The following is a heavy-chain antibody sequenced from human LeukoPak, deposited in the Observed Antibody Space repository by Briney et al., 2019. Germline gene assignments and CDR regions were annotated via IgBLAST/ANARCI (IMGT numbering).Heavy chain of an antibody. CDR3: ARPGGFLEWLLPNDAFDI. CDR1: GYTFTSYG. V-gene: IGHV1-18*01. J-gene: IGHJ3*02. Sequence: GASVKVSCKASGYTFTSYGISWVRQAPGQGLEWMGWISAYNGNTNYAQKLQGRVTMTTDTSTSTAYMELRSLRSDDTAVYYCARPGGFLEWLLPNDAFDIWGQGTMVTVSS. CDR2: ISAYNGNT. D-gene: IGHD3-3*01.